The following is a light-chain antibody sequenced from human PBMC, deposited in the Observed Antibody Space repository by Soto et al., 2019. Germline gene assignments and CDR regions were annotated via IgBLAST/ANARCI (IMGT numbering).Light chain of an antibody. Sequence: EIVVTQSRGTLSLSPGERDTLSCRASHSVSSSYLAWYQQKPGQAPRLLIYGASSRATGIPDRFSGSGSGTDFTLTISRLEPEDFAVYYCQQYGSSPPWTFGQGTKVEIK. V-gene: IGKV3-20*01. CDR1: HSVSSSY. CDR3: QQYGSSPPWT. J-gene: IGKJ1*01. CDR2: GAS.